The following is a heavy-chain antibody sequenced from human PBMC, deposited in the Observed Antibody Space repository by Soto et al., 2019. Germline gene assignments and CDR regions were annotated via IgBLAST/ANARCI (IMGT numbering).Heavy chain of an antibody. V-gene: IGHV3-9*01. J-gene: IGHJ4*02. CDR2: ISWNSCSI. Sequence: EVQLVESGGGLVQPGRSLRLSCAASGFTFDDYAMHWVRQAPGKGLEWVSGISWNSCSIGYADSVKGRFTISRDNAKNSLYLQMNSLRAEDTALYYCAIGDIAAAGTVDYWGQGTLVTVSS. CDR3: AIGDIAAAGTVDY. CDR1: GFTFDDYA. D-gene: IGHD6-13*01.